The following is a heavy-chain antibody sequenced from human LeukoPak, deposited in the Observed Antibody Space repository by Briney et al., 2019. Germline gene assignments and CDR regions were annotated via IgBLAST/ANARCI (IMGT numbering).Heavy chain of an antibody. J-gene: IGHJ4*02. Sequence: GESLKISCKGSGYRFTSYWIGWVRPMPGKGLEWMGIIYPGDSDTRYSPSFQGQVTISADKSISTAYLQWSSLKASDTAMYYCATSTKSIAVAYYFDYWGQGTLVTVSS. CDR2: IYPGDSDT. V-gene: IGHV5-51*01. CDR1: GYRFTSYW. D-gene: IGHD6-19*01. CDR3: ATSTKSIAVAYYFDY.